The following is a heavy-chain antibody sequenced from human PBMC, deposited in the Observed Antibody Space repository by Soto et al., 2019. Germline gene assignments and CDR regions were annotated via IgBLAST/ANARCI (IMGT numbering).Heavy chain of an antibody. CDR2: IRSKAYGGTT. D-gene: IGHD3-3*01. V-gene: IGHV3-49*03. CDR1: GFTFGDYA. CDR3: TRERFLEWLLAHDAFDI. J-gene: IGHJ3*02. Sequence: GGSLRLSCTASGFTFGDYAMSWFRQAPGKGLEWVGFIRSKAYGGTTEYAASVKGRFTISRDDSKSIAYLQMNSLKTEDTAVYYCTRERFLEWLLAHDAFDIWGQGTMVTVSS.